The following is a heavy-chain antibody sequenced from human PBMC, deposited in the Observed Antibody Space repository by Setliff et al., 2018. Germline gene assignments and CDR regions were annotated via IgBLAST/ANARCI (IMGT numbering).Heavy chain of an antibody. D-gene: IGHD6-19*01. CDR1: GGTFSSYA. CDR2: IIPIFGTA. Sequence: GASVKVSCKASGGTFSSYAISWVRQAPGQGLEWMGGIIPIFGTANYAQKFQERVTITRDMSTSTAYMELSSLRSEDTAVYYCARDRQWLEHGYYYYGMDVWGQGTTVTVSS. J-gene: IGHJ6*02. CDR3: ARDRQWLEHGYYYYGMDV. V-gene: IGHV1-69*05.